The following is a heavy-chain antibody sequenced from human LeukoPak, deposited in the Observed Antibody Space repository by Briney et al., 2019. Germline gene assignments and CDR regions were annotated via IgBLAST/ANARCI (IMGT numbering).Heavy chain of an antibody. CDR3: ARGGSPGDAFDI. V-gene: IGHV3-30*04. D-gene: IGHD6-13*01. Sequence: GGSLRLSCAASGFTFSSYAMHWVRQAPGKGLEWVAVISYDGSNKYYADSVKGRFTISRDNSKNTLYLQMSSLRAEDTAVYYCARGGSPGDAFDIWGQGTMVTVSS. CDR1: GFTFSSYA. CDR2: ISYDGSNK. J-gene: IGHJ3*02.